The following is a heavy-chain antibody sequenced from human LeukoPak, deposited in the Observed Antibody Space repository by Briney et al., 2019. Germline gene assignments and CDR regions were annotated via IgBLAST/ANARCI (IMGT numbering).Heavy chain of an antibody. CDR1: GGSISSSSYY. Sequence: PSETLSLTCTVSGGSISSSSYYWGWIRQPPGKGLEWIGSIYYSGSTYYNPSLKSRVTISVDTSKNQFSLKLSSVTAADTAVYYCARGCGSSTSCLYGMDVWGQGTTVTVSS. J-gene: IGHJ6*02. CDR3: ARGCGSSTSCLYGMDV. V-gene: IGHV4-39*07. CDR2: IYYSGST. D-gene: IGHD2-2*01.